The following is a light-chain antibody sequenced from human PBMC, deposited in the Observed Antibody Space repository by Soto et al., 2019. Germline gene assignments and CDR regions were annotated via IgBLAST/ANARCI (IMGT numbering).Light chain of an antibody. Sequence: QSVLTQPPSVSAAPRQKVTISCSGSSSNIGNNYVSWYQQLPGTAPKLLIYDNNNRPSGIPDRFPGSKSGTSATLGITGLQTGDEADYYCGTWDSSLSAVVFGGGTKLTVL. CDR1: SSNIGNNY. J-gene: IGLJ2*01. CDR2: DNN. CDR3: GTWDSSLSAVV. V-gene: IGLV1-51*01.